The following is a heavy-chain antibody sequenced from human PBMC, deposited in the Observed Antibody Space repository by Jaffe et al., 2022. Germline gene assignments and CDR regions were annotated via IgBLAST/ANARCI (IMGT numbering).Heavy chain of an antibody. CDR1: GGSISSYY. D-gene: IGHD3-10*01. CDR2: IYYSGST. V-gene: IGHV4-59*01. Sequence: QVQLQESGPGLVKPSETLSLTCTVSGGSISSYYWSWIRQPPGKGLEWIGYIYYSGSTNYNPSLKSRVTISVDTSKNQFSLKLSSVTAADTAVYYCARALMVRGVIKPLYYYYYMDVWGKGTTVTVSS. J-gene: IGHJ6*03. CDR3: ARALMVRGVIKPLYYYYYMDV.